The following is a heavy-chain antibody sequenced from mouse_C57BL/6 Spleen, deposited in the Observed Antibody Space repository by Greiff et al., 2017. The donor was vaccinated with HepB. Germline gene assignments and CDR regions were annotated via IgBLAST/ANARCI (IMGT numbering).Heavy chain of an antibody. D-gene: IGHD2-3*01. V-gene: IGHV1-19*01. CDR2: INPYNGGT. CDR1: GYTFTDYY. CDR3: ARRDDGYYYAMDY. Sequence: EVQLQQSGPVLVKPGASVKMSCKASGYTFTDYYMNWVKQSHGKSLEWIGVINPYNGGTSYNQKFKGKATLTVDKSSSTAYMELNSLTSEDSAVYYCARRDDGYYYAMDYWGQGTSVTVSS. J-gene: IGHJ4*01.